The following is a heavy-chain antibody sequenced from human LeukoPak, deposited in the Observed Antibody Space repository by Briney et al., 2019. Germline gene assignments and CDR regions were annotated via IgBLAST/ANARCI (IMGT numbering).Heavy chain of an antibody. CDR3: ARATPHYYYYYMDV. J-gene: IGHJ6*03. CDR1: GFTFSSYD. CDR2: IGTAGDT. V-gene: IGHV3-13*01. Sequence: AGGSLRLSCAASGFTFSSYDMHWVRQATGKGLEWVSAIGTAGDTYYPGSVKGRFTISRENAKNSLYLQMNSLRAGDTAVYYCARATPHYYYYYMDVWGKGTTVTISS.